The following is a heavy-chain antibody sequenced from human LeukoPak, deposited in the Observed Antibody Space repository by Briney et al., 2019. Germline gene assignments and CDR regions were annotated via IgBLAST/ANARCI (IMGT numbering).Heavy chain of an antibody. CDR1: GGSISNYY. J-gene: IGHJ5*02. D-gene: IGHD2-8*01. Sequence: PSETLSLTCTVSGGSISNYYWNWIRQRPGKGLEWVGQISYSGGTKYNPSLQSRVTISIDTSKNQFSLNLSSVTAADTAVYYCARRVIMSAAGVPDTWLDPWGQGILVTVSS. CDR2: ISYSGGT. V-gene: IGHV4-59*08. CDR3: ARRVIMSAAGVPDTWLDP.